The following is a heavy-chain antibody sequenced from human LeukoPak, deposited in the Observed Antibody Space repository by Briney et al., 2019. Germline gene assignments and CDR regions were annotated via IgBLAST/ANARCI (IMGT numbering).Heavy chain of an antibody. CDR2: IYNSGGN. D-gene: IGHD3-22*01. V-gene: IGHV4-59*01. Sequence: SETLSLTCTVSGGSISSYCWSWIRQPPGKGLEWIGDIYNSGGNNCNPSLKSRVTISVHTTKNQSSLKLSSVPAAATAVYYRERDRSDSSARGWYSDLWGRGTLVTVSS. J-gene: IGHJ2*01. CDR3: ERDRSDSSARGWYSDL. CDR1: GGSISSYC.